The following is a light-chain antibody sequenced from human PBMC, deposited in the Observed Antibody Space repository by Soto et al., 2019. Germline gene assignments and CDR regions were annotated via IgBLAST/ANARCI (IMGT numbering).Light chain of an antibody. CDR3: QQYNSYSNT. CDR1: QSIGRW. CDR2: KTS. J-gene: IGKJ2*01. Sequence: DIPMTQSPSTLSASIGDRVTITCRASQSIGRWLAWYQQKAGKAPKLLISKTSTLQSGVPSRFSGSGSETQFTLTISSLQPTDFATYYCQQYNSYSNTFGQGTKLEIK. V-gene: IGKV1-5*03.